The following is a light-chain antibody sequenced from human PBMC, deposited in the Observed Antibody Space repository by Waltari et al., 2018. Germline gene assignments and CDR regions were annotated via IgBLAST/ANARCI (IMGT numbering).Light chain of an antibody. CDR2: VNSDGSH. V-gene: IGLV4-69*01. CDR3: QTGGHGTWV. Sequence: QLVLTQSPSASASLGASVKLTCTLSSGHSTNVXXXXXTRREEGPRYLMKVNSDGSHNKGDEIPDRFSGSSSGAERYLTISSRQSEDEADYYCQTGGHGTWVFGGGTKLTVL. J-gene: IGLJ3*02. CDR1: SGHSTNV.